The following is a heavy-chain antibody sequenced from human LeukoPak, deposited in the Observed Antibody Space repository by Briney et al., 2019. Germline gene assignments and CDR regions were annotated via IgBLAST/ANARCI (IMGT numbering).Heavy chain of an antibody. Sequence: PGGSLRLSCAASGFTFSSYGVSWVRQAPGKGLEWVSGISGSGHRTYYADSVKGRFTISRDNSKNTLYLQMNSLRAEDTAVYYCAKDWGEYFDYVWGSFTSFDFWGQGTLVIVSS. CDR3: AKDWGEYFDYVWGSFTSFDF. CDR2: ISGSGHRT. D-gene: IGHD3-16*01. V-gene: IGHV3-23*01. CDR1: GFTFSSYG. J-gene: IGHJ4*02.